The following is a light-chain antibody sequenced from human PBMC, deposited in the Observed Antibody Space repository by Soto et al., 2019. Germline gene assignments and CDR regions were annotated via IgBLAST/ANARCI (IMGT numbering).Light chain of an antibody. J-gene: IGKJ2*01. CDR1: QSVSSSY. V-gene: IGKV3-20*01. Sequence: EIVLTQSPGTLSLSPGERATLSCRASQSVSSSYLAWYQQKPGQAPRLLIYGASSRATGIPDRFSGSGSGTDFNLTISRLEPEDFAVYYCHQYGSSPSYTFGQGTKLEIK. CDR2: GAS. CDR3: HQYGSSPSYT.